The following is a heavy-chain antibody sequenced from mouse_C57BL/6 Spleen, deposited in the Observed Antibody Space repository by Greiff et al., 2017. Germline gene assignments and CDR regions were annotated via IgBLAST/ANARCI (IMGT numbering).Heavy chain of an antibody. Sequence: EVQRVESGAELVRPGSSVQMSCKTSGYTFTSYGINWVKQRPGQGLEWIGYIYIGNGYTEYNEKFKGKATLTSDTSSSTAYMQLSSLTSEDSAIYFCARQGSYYGSSYFDYWGQGTTLTDSS. CDR1: GYTFTSYG. D-gene: IGHD1-1*01. V-gene: IGHV1-58*01. CDR3: ARQGSYYGSSYFDY. J-gene: IGHJ2*01. CDR2: IYIGNGYT.